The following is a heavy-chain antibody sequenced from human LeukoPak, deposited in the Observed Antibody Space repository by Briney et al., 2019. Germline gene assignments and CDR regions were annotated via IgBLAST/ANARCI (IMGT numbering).Heavy chain of an antibody. CDR3: AKDLYGDYGGIDY. Sequence: VGSLRLSCAASGFTFSIYAMSWVRQAPGKGLEWVSVIRGNSGSTYYADSVKGRFTISRDNSKNTLYLQMNSLRAEDTAIYYCAKDLYGDYGGIDYWGQGTLVTVSS. J-gene: IGHJ4*02. CDR1: GFTFSIYA. CDR2: IRGNSGST. V-gene: IGHV3-23*01. D-gene: IGHD4-17*01.